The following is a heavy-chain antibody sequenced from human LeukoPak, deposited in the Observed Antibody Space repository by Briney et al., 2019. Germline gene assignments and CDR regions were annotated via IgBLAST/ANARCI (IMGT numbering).Heavy chain of an antibody. Sequence: VASVKVSCKASGGTFSSYAISWVRQAPGQGLEWMGGIIPIFGTANYAQKFQGRVTMTRDMSTSTVYMELSSLRSEDTAVYYCARYSSSSWYVAFDIWGQGTMVTVSS. CDR3: ARYSSSSWYVAFDI. D-gene: IGHD6-13*01. J-gene: IGHJ3*02. CDR2: IIPIFGTA. V-gene: IGHV1-69*05. CDR1: GGTFSSYA.